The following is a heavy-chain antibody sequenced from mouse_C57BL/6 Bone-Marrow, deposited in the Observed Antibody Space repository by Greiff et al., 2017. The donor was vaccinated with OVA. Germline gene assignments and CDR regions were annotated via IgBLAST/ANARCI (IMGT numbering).Heavy chain of an antibody. V-gene: IGHV1-63*01. CDR1: GEACTNYV. CDR3: ARVRYYAMDY. CDR2: IYPGGGYT. D-gene: IGHD1-1*01. Sequence: LQESGAELVRPGTSVKMSGLGWGEACTNYVVSFAKHKPGHGLDRIGDIYPGGGYTNYNEKFKGKATLTADKSSSTAYMQFSSLTSEDSAIYYCARVRYYAMDYWGQGTSVTVSS. J-gene: IGHJ4*01.